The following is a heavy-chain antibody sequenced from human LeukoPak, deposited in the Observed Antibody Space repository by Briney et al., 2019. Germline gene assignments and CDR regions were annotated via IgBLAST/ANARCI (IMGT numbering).Heavy chain of an antibody. CDR1: GFNLRHYN. Sequence: GGSLRLSCAASGFNLRHYNMNWVRQAPGKGLEWVSTISGSGGSTDYADSVKGRFTISRDNSKNTLYLQMNSLRAEDTAVYYCAKDLRDIVVVPAAIWSWGQGTLVTVSS. D-gene: IGHD2-2*02. J-gene: IGHJ4*02. V-gene: IGHV3-23*01. CDR2: ISGSGGST. CDR3: AKDLRDIVVVPAAIWS.